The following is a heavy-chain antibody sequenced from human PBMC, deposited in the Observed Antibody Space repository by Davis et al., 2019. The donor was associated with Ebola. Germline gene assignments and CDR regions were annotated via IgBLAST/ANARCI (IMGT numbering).Heavy chain of an antibody. D-gene: IGHD5-18*01. CDR2: INPNSGGT. CDR3: ARGGGYSYGWNYYYGMDV. CDR1: GYTFTSYG. J-gene: IGHJ6*02. V-gene: IGHV1-2*02. Sequence: ASVKVSFKASGYTFTSYGISWVRQAPGQGLEWMGWINPNSGGTNYAQKFQGRVTMTRDTSISTAYMELSRLRSDDTAVYYCARGGGYSYGWNYYYGMDVWGQGTTVTVSS.